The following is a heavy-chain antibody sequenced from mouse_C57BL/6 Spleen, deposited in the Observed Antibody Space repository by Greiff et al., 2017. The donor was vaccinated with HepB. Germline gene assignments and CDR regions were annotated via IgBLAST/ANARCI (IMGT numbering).Heavy chain of an antibody. J-gene: IGHJ2*01. Sequence: VKLMESGAELARPGASVKLSCKASGYTFTSYGISWVKQRTGQGLEWIGEIYPRSGNTYYNEKFKGKATLTADKSSSTAYMELRSLTSEDSAVYFCAYLPGDYWGQGTTLTVSS. V-gene: IGHV1-81*01. CDR2: IYPRSGNT. CDR1: GYTFTSYG. D-gene: IGHD2-1*01. CDR3: AYLPGDY.